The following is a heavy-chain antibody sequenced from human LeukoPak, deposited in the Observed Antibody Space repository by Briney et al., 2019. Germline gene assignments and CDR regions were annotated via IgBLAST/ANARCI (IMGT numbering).Heavy chain of an antibody. Sequence: SETLSLTCTVSGGSISSSSYYWGWIRQPPGKGLEWIGSICYSGSTYYNPSLKSRVTISVDTSKNQFSLKLSSVTAADTAVYYCARVHSSGWYSAVDYWGQGTLVTVSS. CDR3: ARVHSSGWYSAVDY. J-gene: IGHJ4*02. CDR1: GGSISSSSYY. CDR2: ICYSGST. D-gene: IGHD6-19*01. V-gene: IGHV4-39*07.